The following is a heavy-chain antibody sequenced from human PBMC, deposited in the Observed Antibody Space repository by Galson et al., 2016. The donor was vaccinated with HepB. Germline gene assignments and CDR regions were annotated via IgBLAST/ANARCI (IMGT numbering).Heavy chain of an antibody. CDR1: GFTLSSYA. Sequence: SLRLSCAVYGFTLSSYAMSWVRQAPGKGLEWVSGVSGSGGVTNYADSVKGRFTISRDNSKNTLYLQMNSLRAEDTAVYYCAKSISPYSSNNNWFDPWGQGTLVTVSS. CDR2: VSGSGGVT. D-gene: IGHD6-13*01. V-gene: IGHV3-23*01. CDR3: AKSISPYSSNNNWFDP. J-gene: IGHJ5*02.